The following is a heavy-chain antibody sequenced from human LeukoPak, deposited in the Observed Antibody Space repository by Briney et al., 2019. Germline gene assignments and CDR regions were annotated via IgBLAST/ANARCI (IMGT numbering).Heavy chain of an antibody. CDR2: IYYSGST. J-gene: IGHJ4*02. V-gene: IGHV4-59*08. Sequence: PSETLSLTCTVSGGSISSYYWSWIRQPPGKGLGWIGYIYYSGSTNYNPSLKSRVTISVDTSKNQFSLKLSSVTAADTAVYYCARLTRVLGSSWFDYWGQGTLVTVSS. CDR1: GGSISSYY. D-gene: IGHD6-13*01. CDR3: ARLTRVLGSSWFDY.